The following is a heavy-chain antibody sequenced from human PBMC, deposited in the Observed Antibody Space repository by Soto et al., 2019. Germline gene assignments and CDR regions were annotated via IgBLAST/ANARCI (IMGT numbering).Heavy chain of an antibody. D-gene: IGHD3-16*02. CDR1: GFTFSDYG. CDR3: AKALGELSPESYDY. CDR2: ISYDGSNK. J-gene: IGHJ4*02. Sequence: QVQLVESGGGVVQPGGSLRVSCAASGFTFSDYGMHWVRQAPGKGLEWVAFISYDGSNKYYADSVKGRFTISRDHSKTTLDVQMSSLRAEDTAVYYCAKALGELSPESYDYWGQGTLVTVSS. V-gene: IGHV3-30*18.